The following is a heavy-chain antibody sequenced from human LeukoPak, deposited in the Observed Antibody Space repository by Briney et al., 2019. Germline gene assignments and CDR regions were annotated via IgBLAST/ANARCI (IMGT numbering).Heavy chain of an antibody. CDR1: GFTFSSYA. CDR2: ISYDGSNK. V-gene: IGHV3-30-3*01. Sequence: PGGSLRLSCAASGFTFSSYAMHWVRQAPGKGLEWVAVISYDGSNKYYADSVKGRFTISRDNSKNTLYLQMNSLRAEDTAVYYCTSGFLGVWGKGTTVTVSS. CDR3: TSGFLGV. J-gene: IGHJ6*04.